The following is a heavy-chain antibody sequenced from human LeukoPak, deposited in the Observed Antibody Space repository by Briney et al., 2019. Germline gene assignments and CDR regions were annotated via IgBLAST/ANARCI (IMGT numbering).Heavy chain of an antibody. CDR3: ARNPRVTIFGVAFDY. Sequence: SETLSLTCAVYGGSFSGYYWSWIRQPPGKGLEWIGEINHSGSTNYNPSLKSRVTISVDTSKNQFSLKLSSVTAADTAVYYCARNPRVTIFGVAFDYWGQGTLVTVSS. D-gene: IGHD3-3*01. J-gene: IGHJ4*02. V-gene: IGHV4-34*01. CDR1: GGSFSGYY. CDR2: INHSGST.